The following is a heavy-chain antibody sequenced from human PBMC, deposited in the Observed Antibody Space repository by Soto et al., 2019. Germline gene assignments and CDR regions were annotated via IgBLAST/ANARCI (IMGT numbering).Heavy chain of an antibody. V-gene: IGHV4-59*01. CDR3: ARVIENYYYYMDV. Sequence: SETLSLTCTVSGGSISSGYWSWIRQSPGKGLEWIGYIFNSGTTNYNPSLKGRVIISVDTSKNHFSLKLSSVTAADTAVYYCARVIENYYYYMDVWGKGTTVTVSS. J-gene: IGHJ6*03. CDR1: GGSISSGY. CDR2: IFNSGTT.